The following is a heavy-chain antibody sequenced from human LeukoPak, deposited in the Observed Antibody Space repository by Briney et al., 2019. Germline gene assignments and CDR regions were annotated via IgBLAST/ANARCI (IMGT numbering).Heavy chain of an antibody. V-gene: IGHV4-39*01. CDR1: GGSIRTNGSY. J-gene: IGHJ6*02. D-gene: IGHD1-26*01. CDR3: ARLFTRAWEYRYGMDV. CDR2: IYIDGIT. Sequence: SETLSLTCTVSGGSIRTNGSYWAWIRQPPGKGLEWIGSIYIDGITHYNSSLQSRVTLSIDTSKNQFSLKLTSVTAADTAVFYCARLFTRAWEYRYGMDVWGQGTAVTVSS.